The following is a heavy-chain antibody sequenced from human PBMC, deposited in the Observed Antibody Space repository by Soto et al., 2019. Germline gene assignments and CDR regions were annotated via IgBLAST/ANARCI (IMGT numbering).Heavy chain of an antibody. J-gene: IGHJ5*02. CDR1: GGTFSSYA. CDR3: ARPYYGAGLTGNWFDP. CDR2: IIPIFGTA. V-gene: IGHV1-69*01. Sequence: QVQLVQSGAEVKKPGSSVKVSCKASGGTFSSYAISWVRQAPGQGLEWMGGIIPIFGTANYAQKFQGRVTITADESTSTADMELSSLRSEDTAVYYCARPYYGAGLTGNWFDPWGQGTLVTVSS. D-gene: IGHD3-10*01.